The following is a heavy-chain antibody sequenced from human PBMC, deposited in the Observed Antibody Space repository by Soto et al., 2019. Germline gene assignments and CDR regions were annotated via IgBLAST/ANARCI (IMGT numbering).Heavy chain of an antibody. V-gene: IGHV3-15*01. CDR1: GFTFSNAW. Sequence: GGSLRLSCAASGFTFSNAWMSWVRQAPGKRLEWVGPIRSKTDGGTTDYAVPVKGSFTISRDDSKNTLYLQMNSVKTEDTTLYYCTTLRFLEWCNPHYYYGMDVWGQGTTVTVSS. CDR2: IRSKTDGGTT. D-gene: IGHD3-3*01. CDR3: TTLRFLEWCNPHYYYGMDV. J-gene: IGHJ6*02.